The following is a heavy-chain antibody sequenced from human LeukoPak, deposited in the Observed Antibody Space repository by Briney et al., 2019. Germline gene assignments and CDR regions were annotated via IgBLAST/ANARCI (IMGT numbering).Heavy chain of an antibody. J-gene: IGHJ5*02. CDR3: ALEVDPLNWSDP. Sequence: SETLSLTCAVYGGSFSGYYWSWIRQPPGKGLEWIGEINHSGSTNYNPSLKSRVTISVDTSKNQFSLKLSSVTAADTAVYYCALEVDPLNWSDPWGQGTLVTVSS. CDR1: GGSFSGYY. V-gene: IGHV4-34*01. CDR2: INHSGST. D-gene: IGHD2-8*02.